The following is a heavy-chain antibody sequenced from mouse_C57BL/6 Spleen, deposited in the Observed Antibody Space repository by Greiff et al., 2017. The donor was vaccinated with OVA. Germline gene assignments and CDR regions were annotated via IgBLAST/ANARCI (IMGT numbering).Heavy chain of an antibody. CDR3: ARGGYYGSGYAMDY. D-gene: IGHD1-1*01. V-gene: IGHV1-55*01. CDR1: GYTFTSYW. Sequence: QVQLQQPGAELVKPGASVKMSCKASGYTFTSYWITWVKQRPGQGLEWIGDIYPGSGSTNYNEKFKGKATLTVDTSSSTAYMQLSSLTSEDSAVYYCARGGYYGSGYAMDYWGQGTSVTVSS. CDR2: IYPGSGST. J-gene: IGHJ4*01.